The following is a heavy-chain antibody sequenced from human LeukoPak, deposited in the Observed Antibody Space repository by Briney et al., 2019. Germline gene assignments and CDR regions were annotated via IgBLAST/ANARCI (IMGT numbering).Heavy chain of an antibody. D-gene: IGHD7-27*01. V-gene: IGHV3-23*01. J-gene: IGHJ4*02. Sequence: PGGSLRLSCAASRYSFSTYPMGWVRQAPGKGLEWVSGISASGDVTFHADPVKGRFTISRDNSKNTLYLQMNSLRAEDTAVYYCTRDGNWGFDYWGQGTLVTVSS. CDR3: TRDGNWGFDY. CDR1: RYSFSTYP. CDR2: ISASGDVT.